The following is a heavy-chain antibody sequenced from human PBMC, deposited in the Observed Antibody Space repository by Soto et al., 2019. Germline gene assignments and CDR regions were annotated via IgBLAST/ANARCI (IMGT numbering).Heavy chain of an antibody. V-gene: IGHV3-23*01. D-gene: IGHD2-2*01. Sequence: EVQLLESGGALVQPGGSLRLSCAASGFTFSNHAMNWVRQAPGKGLEWVSTISDSGSTYYADSVKGRFTISRDNPKNTLYLQRNSLRAEYTAVYYCARDPGGHYCTSTSCLYFFDHWGQGTLVIVSS. J-gene: IGHJ4*02. CDR3: ARDPGGHYCTSTSCLYFFDH. CDR1: GFTFSNHA. CDR2: ISDSGST.